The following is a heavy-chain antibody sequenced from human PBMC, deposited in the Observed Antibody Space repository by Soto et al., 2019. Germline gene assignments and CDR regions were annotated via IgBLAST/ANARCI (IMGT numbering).Heavy chain of an antibody. J-gene: IGHJ4*02. Sequence: SETLSLTCTVSAGSFRNYFWSWIRQPPGKGLEWIAYIYYSGSTNYNPSLKSRVTISVDTSKSQFSLKLRSVTAADTAVYYYARGVFSWELRPLDYWGQGTLVTVSS. CDR1: AGSFRNYF. V-gene: IGHV4-59*01. CDR3: ARGVFSWELRPLDY. CDR2: IYYSGST. D-gene: IGHD1-26*01.